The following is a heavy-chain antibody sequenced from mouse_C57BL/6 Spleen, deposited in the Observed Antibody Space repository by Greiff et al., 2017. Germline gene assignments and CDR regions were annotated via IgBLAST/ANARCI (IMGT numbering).Heavy chain of an antibody. Sequence: VQVVESGAELVRPGASVKLSCKASGYTFTSYGISWVKQRTGQGLEWIGEIYPRSGNTYYNEKFKGKATLTADKSSSTAYMELRSLTSEDSAVYFCARTGTDYAMDYWGQGTSVTVSS. CDR3: ARTGTDYAMDY. V-gene: IGHV1-81*01. CDR1: GYTFTSYG. D-gene: IGHD4-1*01. CDR2: IYPRSGNT. J-gene: IGHJ4*01.